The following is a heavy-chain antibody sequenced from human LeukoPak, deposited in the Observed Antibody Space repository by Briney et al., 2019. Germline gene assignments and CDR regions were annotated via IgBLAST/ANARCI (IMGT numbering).Heavy chain of an antibody. CDR3: ATAVTDY. J-gene: IGHJ4*02. CDR1: GFTFDDYA. Sequence: GGSLRLSCAASGFTFDDYAMHWVRQAPGKGLEWVSLISGDGGSTYYADSVKGRFTISRDNSKNSLYLQMNSLRTEDTALHYCATAVTDYWGQGTLVTVSS. V-gene: IGHV3-43*02. CDR2: ISGDGGST.